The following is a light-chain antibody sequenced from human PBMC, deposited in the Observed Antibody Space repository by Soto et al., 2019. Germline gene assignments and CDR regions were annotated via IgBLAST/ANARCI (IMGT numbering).Light chain of an antibody. CDR1: QSLRRTY. CDR2: GAS. J-gene: IGKJ1*01. Sequence: EVVFTQFPYTLSVSPGETATLSCRASQSLRRTYVAWYQHKPGQAPRLLIYGASFRATGISDRFSGRGSGTDFTLSISRLEPEDSAVYYCQQYVTSPRTFGLGTKVDIK. V-gene: IGKV3-20*01. CDR3: QQYVTSPRT.